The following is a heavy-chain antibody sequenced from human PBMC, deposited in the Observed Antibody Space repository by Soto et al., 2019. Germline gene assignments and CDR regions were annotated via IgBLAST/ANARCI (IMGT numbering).Heavy chain of an antibody. V-gene: IGHV3-9*01. CDR3: AKGEDRGYSYGPDY. Sequence: EVHLVESGGGLVQPGRSLRLSCGASGFTFNDYAMQWVRQVPGKGLEWVSGIRYNSGTIGYAGSVKGRFTISRDNTKNSLYLQMNNLRTEDTALYYCAKGEDRGYSYGPDYWGQGTLVTVSS. CDR1: GFTFNDYA. D-gene: IGHD5-18*01. J-gene: IGHJ4*02. CDR2: IRYNSGTI.